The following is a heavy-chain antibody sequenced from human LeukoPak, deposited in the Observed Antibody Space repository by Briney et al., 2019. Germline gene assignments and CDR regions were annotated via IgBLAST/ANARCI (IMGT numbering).Heavy chain of an antibody. CDR3: AKGGGGGNSGYLDY. V-gene: IGHV3-23*01. D-gene: IGHD4-23*01. Sequence: GGSLRLSCAASGFTFSSYAMSWVRQAPGKGLEWVSGISGSGSSTYYADSVKGRFTISRDNSKNTLYLQMNSLRAEDTAVYYCAKGGGGGNSGYLDYWGQGTLVTVSS. CDR1: GFTFSSYA. CDR2: ISGSGSST. J-gene: IGHJ4*02.